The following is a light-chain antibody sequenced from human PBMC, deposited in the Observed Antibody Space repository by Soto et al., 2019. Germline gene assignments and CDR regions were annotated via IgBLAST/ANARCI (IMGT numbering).Light chain of an antibody. V-gene: IGLV2-14*01. Sequence: QSALAQPASVSGSPGQPITISCTGTSSDVGAYKFVSWYQHHPGKAPKLIIFEAANRPSGVSSRFSGSKSGNTASLTISPLLPEDEADYYCNSYTNDTTLVFGSGTKVTVL. CDR1: SSDVGAYKF. CDR2: EAA. CDR3: NSYTNDTTLV. J-gene: IGLJ6*01.